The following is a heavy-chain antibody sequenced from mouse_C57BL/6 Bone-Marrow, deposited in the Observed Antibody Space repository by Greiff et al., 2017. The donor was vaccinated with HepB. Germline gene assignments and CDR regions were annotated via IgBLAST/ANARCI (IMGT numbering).Heavy chain of an antibody. CDR1: GYTFTDYY. CDR3: AIWRRTTRDFDY. D-gene: IGHD1-1*01. Sequence: VQLQQSGPVLVKPGASVKMSCKASGYTFTDYYMNWVKQSHGKSLEWIGVINPYNGGTSYNQKFKGKATLTVDKSSSTAYMELNSLTSEDSAVYYCAIWRRTTRDFDYWGQGTTLTVSS. V-gene: IGHV1-19*01. J-gene: IGHJ2*01. CDR2: INPYNGGT.